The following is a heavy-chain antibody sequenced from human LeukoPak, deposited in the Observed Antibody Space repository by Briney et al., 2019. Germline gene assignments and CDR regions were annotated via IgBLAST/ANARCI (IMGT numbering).Heavy chain of an antibody. CDR3: ARRYSSGWYTY. CDR2: IYYSGST. J-gene: IGHJ4*02. CDR1: GGSISSSSYY. V-gene: IGHV4-39*01. D-gene: IGHD6-19*01. Sequence: SETLSLTCTVPGGSISSSSYYWGWIRQPPGKGLEWIGSIYYSGSTYYNPSLKSRVTISVDTSKNQFSLKLSSVTAADTAVYYCARRYSSGWYTYWGQGTLVTVSS.